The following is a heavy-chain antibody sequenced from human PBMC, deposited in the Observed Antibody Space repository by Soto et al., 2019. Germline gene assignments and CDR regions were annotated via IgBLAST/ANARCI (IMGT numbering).Heavy chain of an antibody. V-gene: IGHV1-69*13. CDR1: GGTFSSNA. CDR2: ILPIFNTA. J-gene: IGHJ4*01. CDR3: ATGGRGYSSSFSFFYFEY. Sequence: SLKVTCKASGGTFSSNAISWVRQAPGQGPEWMGGILPIFNTANYAQNFQGRVTITADESTSTSYMELTSLKSEDTAIYYCATGGRGYSSSFSFFYFEYWRHVTLVTVSS. D-gene: IGHD5-18*01.